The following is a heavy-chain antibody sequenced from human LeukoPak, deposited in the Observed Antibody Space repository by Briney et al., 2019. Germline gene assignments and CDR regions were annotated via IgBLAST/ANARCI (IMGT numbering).Heavy chain of an antibody. CDR1: GGSFSGYY. D-gene: IGHD1-26*01. CDR3: ARLISGSSDY. V-gene: IGHV4-34*01. J-gene: IGHJ4*02. CDR2: INHSGST. Sequence: SETLSLTCAVYGGSFSGYYWSWIRQPPGKGLEWIGEINHSGSTNYNPSLKSRVTISVDTSKNQFSLKLSSVTAADTAVYYCARLISGSSDYWGQGTLVTVSS.